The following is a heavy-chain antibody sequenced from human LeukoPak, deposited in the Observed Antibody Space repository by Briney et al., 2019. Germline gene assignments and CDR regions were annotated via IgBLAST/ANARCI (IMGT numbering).Heavy chain of an antibody. V-gene: IGHV4-59*02. CDR3: ARVSVGRYYFDN. CDR2: IYYSGST. Sequence: PGGSLRLSCAASGFTVSSNYMSWVRQAPGKGLEWIGYIYYSGSTNYNPSLKSRVTISVDTSKNQFSLKLSSVTAADTAVYYCARVSVGRYYFDNWGQGTPVTVS. D-gene: IGHD3-3*02. CDR1: GFTVSSNY. J-gene: IGHJ4*02.